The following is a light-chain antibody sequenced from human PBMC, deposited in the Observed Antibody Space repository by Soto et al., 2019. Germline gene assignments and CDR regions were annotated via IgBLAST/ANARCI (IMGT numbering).Light chain of an antibody. CDR1: SSDVAGYNH. Sequence: QSALTQPASVSGSPGQSITISCTGTSSDVAGYNHVSWYQHHPGKAPKLLIYEVTKRPSRVSNRFSGSKSGDTASLTISGLQSEDEADYYCHSHTASTTRIFGTGTKLTVL. J-gene: IGLJ1*01. CDR3: HSHTASTTRI. CDR2: EVT. V-gene: IGLV2-14*01.